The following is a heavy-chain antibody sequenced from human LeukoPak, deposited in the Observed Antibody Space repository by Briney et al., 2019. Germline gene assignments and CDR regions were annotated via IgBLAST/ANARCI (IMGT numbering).Heavy chain of an antibody. CDR3: ATWAFYHSLDV. J-gene: IGHJ6*02. V-gene: IGHV3-43*02. D-gene: IGHD1-26*01. Sequence: GGSLRLSCAASGFTLGAFAMHWVRQAPGKGLEWISLIDKDGRSTYYADSVKGRFTISRDNSKNSLYLQMNSLRTEDTALYYCATWAFYHSLDVWGQGTTVTVSS. CDR2: IDKDGRST. CDR1: GFTLGAFA.